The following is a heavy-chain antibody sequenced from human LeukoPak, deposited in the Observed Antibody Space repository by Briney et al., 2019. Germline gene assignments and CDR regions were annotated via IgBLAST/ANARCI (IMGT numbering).Heavy chain of an antibody. Sequence: GASVKVSCKASGYTFTGYYMHWVRQARGQGLEWMGWINPNSGGTNYAQKFQGRVTMTRDTSISTAYMELSRLRSDDTAVYYCARDRSPYYYDSSGYYAPGDYWGQGTLVTVSS. D-gene: IGHD3-22*01. CDR1: GYTFTGYY. CDR2: INPNSGGT. J-gene: IGHJ4*02. CDR3: ARDRSPYYYDSSGYYAPGDY. V-gene: IGHV1-2*02.